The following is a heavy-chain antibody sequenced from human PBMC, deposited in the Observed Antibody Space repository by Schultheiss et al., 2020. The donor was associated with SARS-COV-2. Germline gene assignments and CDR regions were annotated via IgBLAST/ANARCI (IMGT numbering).Heavy chain of an antibody. V-gene: IGHV4-34*01. D-gene: IGHD5-18*01. CDR1: GGSFSGYY. J-gene: IGHJ5*02. Sequence: SETLSLTCAVYGGSFSGYYWSWIRQPPGKGLEWIGEINHSGSTNYNPSLKSRVTISVDTSKNQFSLKLSSVTAADTAVYYCARIGYTEGWFDPWGQGTLVTVSS. CDR2: INHSGST. CDR3: ARIGYTEGWFDP.